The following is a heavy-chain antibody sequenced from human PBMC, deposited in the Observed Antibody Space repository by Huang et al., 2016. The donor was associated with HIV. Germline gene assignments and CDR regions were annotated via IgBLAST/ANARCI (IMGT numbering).Heavy chain of an antibody. D-gene: IGHD3-22*01. CDR2: ISYDGSNK. V-gene: IGHV3-30*18. Sequence: QVQLVESGGGVVQPGRSLRLSCEASGFTFSSYGLNWVREAPGKGLEWVEFISYDGSNKYYADSVEGRFTISRDNSKNTLYLQMNSLRAEDTAVYYCAKDLPYDSSGYYPFYYGMDVWGQGTTVTVSS. J-gene: IGHJ6*02. CDR1: GFTFSSYG. CDR3: AKDLPYDSSGYYPFYYGMDV.